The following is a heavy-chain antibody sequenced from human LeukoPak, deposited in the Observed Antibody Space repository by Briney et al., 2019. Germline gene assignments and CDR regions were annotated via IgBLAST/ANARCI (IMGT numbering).Heavy chain of an antibody. V-gene: IGHV5-51*01. Sequence: GESLRISCKGSGYSFASYWIGWVRQMPGKGLEWMGIIYPGDSDTRYSPSFQGQVSISADKSISTAYLQWSSLKASDTVMYYCERHRDGFPDYWGQGTLVTVSS. D-gene: IGHD5-24*01. CDR3: ERHRDGFPDY. CDR2: IYPGDSDT. CDR1: GYSFASYW. J-gene: IGHJ4*02.